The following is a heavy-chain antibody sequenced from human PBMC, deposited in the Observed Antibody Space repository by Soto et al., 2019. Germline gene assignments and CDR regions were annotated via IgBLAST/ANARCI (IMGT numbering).Heavy chain of an antibody. J-gene: IGHJ4*02. Sequence: EVQLVESGGGLVQPGGSLRLSCAASGFTFSNYWMSWVRQVPGKGLAWVSNIKEDGSEKYYVDSVKGRCTISRDNAKNSVHLKMNSLRDEDTAVYYCVRFSILVSGRLRGAFFDSWGQGTPVTVS. CDR1: GFTFSNYW. V-gene: IGHV3-7*03. D-gene: IGHD6-19*01. CDR2: IKEDGSEK. CDR3: VRFSILVSGRLRGAFFDS.